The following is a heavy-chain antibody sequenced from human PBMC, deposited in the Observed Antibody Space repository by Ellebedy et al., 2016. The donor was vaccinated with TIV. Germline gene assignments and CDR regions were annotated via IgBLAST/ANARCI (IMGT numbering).Heavy chain of an antibody. CDR2: INHSGST. CDR3: NPYDILTGVDY. CDR1: GGSFSGYY. D-gene: IGHD3-9*01. Sequence: SETLSLTXAVYGGSFSGYYWSWIRQPPGKGLEWIGEINHSGSTNYNPSLKSRVTISVDKSKNQFSLKLSSVTAADTAVYYCNPYDILTGVDYWGQGTLVTVSS. V-gene: IGHV4-34*01. J-gene: IGHJ4*02.